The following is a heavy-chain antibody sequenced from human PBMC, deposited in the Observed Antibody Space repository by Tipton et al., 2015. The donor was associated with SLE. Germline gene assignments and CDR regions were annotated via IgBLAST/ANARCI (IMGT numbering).Heavy chain of an antibody. J-gene: IGHJ4*02. D-gene: IGHD1-26*01. Sequence: SLRLSCAASGFTVSSHYMSWVRRAPGKGLESVSVIYSGGSTFYADSVKGRFTVSRDSSKNTLYLQMNRLRAEDTALYYCATTLTFSGPYLDHWGRGTPVTVSP. CDR3: ATTLTFSGPYLDH. CDR1: GFTVSSHY. V-gene: IGHV3-66*01. CDR2: IYSGGST.